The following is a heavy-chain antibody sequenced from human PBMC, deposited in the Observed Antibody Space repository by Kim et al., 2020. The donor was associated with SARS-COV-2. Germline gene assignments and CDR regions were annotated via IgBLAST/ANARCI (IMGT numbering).Heavy chain of an antibody. V-gene: IGHV3-30*04. Sequence: GGSLRLSCAASGFTFSSYAMHWVRQAPGKGLEWVAVISYDGSNKYYADSVKGRFTISRDNSKNTLYLQMNSLRAEDTAVYYCARVIGGSYFNAFDIWGQGTMVTVSS. CDR3: ARVIGGSYFNAFDI. D-gene: IGHD1-26*01. CDR1: GFTFSSYA. J-gene: IGHJ3*02. CDR2: ISYDGSNK.